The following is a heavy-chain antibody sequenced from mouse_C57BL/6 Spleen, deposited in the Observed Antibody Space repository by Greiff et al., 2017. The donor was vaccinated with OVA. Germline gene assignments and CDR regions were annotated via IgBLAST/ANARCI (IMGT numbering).Heavy chain of an antibody. CDR3: AGGTDWYFDV. CDR2: INPSSGYT. CDR1: GYTFTSYT. V-gene: IGHV1-4*01. J-gene: IGHJ1*03. D-gene: IGHD4-1*01. Sequence: VKLKQSGAELARPGASVKMSCKASGYTFTSYTMHWVKQRPGQGLEWIGYINPSSGYTKYNQKFKDKATLTADKSSSTAYMQLSSLTSEDSAVYYCAGGTDWYFDVWGTGTTVTVSS.